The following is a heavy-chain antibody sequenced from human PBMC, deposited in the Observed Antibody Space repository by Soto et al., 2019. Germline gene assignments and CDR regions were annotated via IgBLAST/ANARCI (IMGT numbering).Heavy chain of an antibody. CDR2: IYYSGST. Sequence: PSETLSLTCTFSGSSISKSYWSWIRQPPGKGLERIGYIYYSGSTKYNPSHKSRVTISVDTSKNQFSLKLSSVTAADSAVYYCAREKEYYGSGSYYPDYYGMDVWGQGTTVT. D-gene: IGHD3-10*01. CDR1: GSSISKSY. V-gene: IGHV4-59*01. J-gene: IGHJ6*02. CDR3: AREKEYYGSGSYYPDYYGMDV.